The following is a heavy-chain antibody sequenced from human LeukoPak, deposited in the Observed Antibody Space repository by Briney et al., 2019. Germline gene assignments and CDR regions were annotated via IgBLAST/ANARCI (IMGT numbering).Heavy chain of an antibody. J-gene: IGHJ4*02. CDR2: IYPGDSDT. D-gene: IGHD3-22*01. CDR1: GYSFTSYW. V-gene: IGHV5-51*03. CDR3: ARGTYYYDGSTCFDY. Sequence: KPGESLKISCKGSGYSFTSYWIGWVRQMPGKGLEWMGIIYPGDSDTRYSPSFQGQVTISADKSISIAYLQWSSLKASDTAMYYCARGTYYYDGSTCFDYWGQGTLVTVSS.